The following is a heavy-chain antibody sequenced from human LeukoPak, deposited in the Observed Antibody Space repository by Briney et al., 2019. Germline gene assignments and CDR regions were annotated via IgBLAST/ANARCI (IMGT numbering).Heavy chain of an antibody. CDR3: AGGYSSGWYENQPDY. D-gene: IGHD6-19*01. J-gene: IGHJ4*02. Sequence: GGSLRLPCAASGFTFSSYGMHWVRQPPGKGLEWVSYISSSGSTIYYAASVKGRFTISRDNAKNSLYLQMNSLRAEDTAVYYCAGGYSSGWYENQPDYWGQGTLLTVSS. CDR2: ISSSGSTI. V-gene: IGHV3-48*04. CDR1: GFTFSSYG.